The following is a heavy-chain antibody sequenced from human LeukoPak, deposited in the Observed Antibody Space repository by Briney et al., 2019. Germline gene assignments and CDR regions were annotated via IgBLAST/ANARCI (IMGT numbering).Heavy chain of an antibody. J-gene: IGHJ4*02. CDR1: GFTFGNYA. V-gene: IGHV3-23*01. CDR3: ASLLDY. Sequence: GGSLRLSCAASGFTFGNYAMAWVRQAPGKGLEWVAGISGTGGSTYYADSVKGRFTISRDNSKNTLYLQMNSLRAEDTAVYYCASLLDYWGQGTLVTVSS. CDR2: ISGTGGST.